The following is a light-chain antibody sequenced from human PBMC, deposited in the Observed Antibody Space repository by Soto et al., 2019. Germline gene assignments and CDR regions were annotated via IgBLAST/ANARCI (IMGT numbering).Light chain of an antibody. CDR1: SSNIGSNY. V-gene: IGLV1-47*01. CDR2: KNN. CDR3: SAWDDSLSGHVV. Sequence: QSVLTHPPSASGTPGQRGTISCSGSSSNIGSNYVYWYQQLPGTAPKLLIYKNNQRPSGVPDRFSGSKSGTSAYLAISGLRSEDEGDYYCSAWDDSLSGHVVFGGGTKLTVL. J-gene: IGLJ2*01.